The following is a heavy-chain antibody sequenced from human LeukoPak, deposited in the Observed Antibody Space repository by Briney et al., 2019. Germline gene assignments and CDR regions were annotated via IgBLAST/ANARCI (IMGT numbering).Heavy chain of an antibody. CDR3: ARDSDSSSWSKYYYYYYMDV. CDR2: ISSSGSTI. D-gene: IGHD6-13*01. Sequence: GGSLRLSCAASGFTFSSYEMNWVRQAPGKGLEWVSYISSSGSTIYYADSVKGRFTISRDNAKNSLYLQMNSLRAEDTAVYYCARDSDSSSWSKYYYYYYMDVWGKGTTVTVSS. J-gene: IGHJ6*03. CDR1: GFTFSSYE. V-gene: IGHV3-48*03.